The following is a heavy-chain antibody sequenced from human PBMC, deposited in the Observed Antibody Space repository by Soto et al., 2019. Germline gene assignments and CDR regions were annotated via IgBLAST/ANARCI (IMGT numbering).Heavy chain of an antibody. CDR3: ARRYAPRYSSGNNHFDL. D-gene: IGHD6-19*01. CDR2: INHSGSP. CDR1: TGSIFSHSYY. J-gene: IGHJ4*02. V-gene: IGHV4-39*01. Sequence: KPSETLSLTCTVSTGSIFSHSYYWAWIRQPPGKGLEWIGTINHSGSPYHNPSLKSRVTISVDSSKNQFPLTLTSVTVADTAVYYCARRYAPRYSSGNNHFDLWGQGTLVTVSS.